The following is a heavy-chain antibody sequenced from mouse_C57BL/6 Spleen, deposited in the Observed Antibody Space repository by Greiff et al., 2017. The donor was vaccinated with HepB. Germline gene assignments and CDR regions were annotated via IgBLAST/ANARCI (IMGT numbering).Heavy chain of an antibody. D-gene: IGHD4-1*01. V-gene: IGHV1-64*01. CDR1: GYTFTSYW. J-gene: IGHJ3*01. CDR2: IHPNSGST. CDR3: ARPHDWDEEGFAY. Sequence: QVQLKQPGAELVKPGASVKLSCKASGYTFTSYWMHWVKQRPGQGLEWIGMIHPNSGSTNYNEKFKSKATLTVDKSSSTAYMQLSSLTSEDSAVYYCARPHDWDEEGFAYWGQGTLVTVSA.